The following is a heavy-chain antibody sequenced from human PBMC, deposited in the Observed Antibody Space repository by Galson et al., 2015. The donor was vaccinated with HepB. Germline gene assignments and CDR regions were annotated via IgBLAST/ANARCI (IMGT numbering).Heavy chain of an antibody. CDR2: IIPILGIA. CDR1: GGTFSSYT. V-gene: IGHV1-69*04. Sequence: QSGAEVKKPGASVKVSCKASGGTFSSYTISWVRQAPGQGLEWMGRIIPILGIANYAQKFQGRVTITADKSTSTAYMELSSLRSEDTAVYYCARDQNHGSGSYSHTSLNWFDPWGQGTLVTVSS. CDR3: ARDQNHGSGSYSHTSLNWFDP. J-gene: IGHJ5*02. D-gene: IGHD3-10*01.